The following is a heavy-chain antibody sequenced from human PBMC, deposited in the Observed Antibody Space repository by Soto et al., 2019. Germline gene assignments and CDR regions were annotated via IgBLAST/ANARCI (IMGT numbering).Heavy chain of an antibody. Sequence: VGSLRLSCAASGFTFSSYAMSWVRQAPGKGLEWVSAISGSGGSTYYADSVKGRFTISRDNSKNTLYLQMNSLRAEDTAVYYCAKYSSSWYYFDYWGQGTLVTVSS. CDR1: GFTFSSYA. CDR3: AKYSSSWYYFDY. J-gene: IGHJ4*02. D-gene: IGHD6-13*01. CDR2: ISGSGGST. V-gene: IGHV3-23*01.